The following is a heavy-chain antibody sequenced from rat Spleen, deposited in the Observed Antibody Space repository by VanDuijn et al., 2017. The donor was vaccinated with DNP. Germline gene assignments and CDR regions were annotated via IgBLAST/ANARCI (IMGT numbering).Heavy chain of an antibody. D-gene: IGHD1-12*01. Sequence: EIQLQESGPGLVKPSQSLSLTCSVTGYSITSGYDWSWIRKFPGNKMEWMGYITHSANTDYNPSLKSRISITRDTSKNQFFLQLNSVTTEDTATYYCARAYYFSVYFDYWGQGVMVTVSS. CDR3: ARAYYFSVYFDY. CDR1: GYSITSGY. CDR2: ITHSANT. V-gene: IGHV3-4*01. J-gene: IGHJ2*01.